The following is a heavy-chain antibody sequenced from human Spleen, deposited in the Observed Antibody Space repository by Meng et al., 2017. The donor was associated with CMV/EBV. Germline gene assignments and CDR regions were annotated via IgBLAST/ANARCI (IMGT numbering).Heavy chain of an antibody. CDR1: GGSISPYY. Sequence: SETLSLTCTVSGGSISPYYWSWIRQPPGKGLEWIGFVYYSGNTNYNPSLKSRVTISVDTSKNQFSLKLNSVTAADTAVYYCAGRHYTKPYNWFDPWGQGTLVTVSS. J-gene: IGHJ5*02. CDR2: VYYSGNT. CDR3: AGRHYTKPYNWFDP. V-gene: IGHV4-59*01. D-gene: IGHD4-11*01.